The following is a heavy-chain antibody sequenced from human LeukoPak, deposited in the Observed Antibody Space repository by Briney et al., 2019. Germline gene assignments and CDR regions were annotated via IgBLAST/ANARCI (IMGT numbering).Heavy chain of an antibody. CDR3: ARDLWGWGSDYLDY. V-gene: IGHV1-2*06. CDR1: GYTFTDYY. D-gene: IGHD4/OR15-4a*01. Sequence: ASVKVSCKASGYTFTDYYVHWVRLVPGQGLEWMGRISPNSGATNHAEKFRGRVTMARDTSINTVYMEMSSLRSDDTAVYYCARDLWGWGSDYLDYWGQGTLVTVSS. CDR2: ISPNSGAT. J-gene: IGHJ4*02.